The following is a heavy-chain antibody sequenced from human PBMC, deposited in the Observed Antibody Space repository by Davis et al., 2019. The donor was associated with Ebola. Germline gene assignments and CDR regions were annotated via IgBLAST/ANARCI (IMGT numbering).Heavy chain of an antibody. CDR2: ISSNGGST. V-gene: IGHV3-64*01. D-gene: IGHD5-12*01. CDR3: ARSDIVATTILYYYYGMDV. CDR1: GFTFSSYA. J-gene: IGHJ6*02. Sequence: GESLKISCAASGFTFSSYAMHWVRQAPGKGLEYVSAISSNGGSTYYANSVKGRFTISRDNAKNSLYLQMNSLRAEDTAVYYCARSDIVATTILYYYYGMDVWGQGTTVTVSS.